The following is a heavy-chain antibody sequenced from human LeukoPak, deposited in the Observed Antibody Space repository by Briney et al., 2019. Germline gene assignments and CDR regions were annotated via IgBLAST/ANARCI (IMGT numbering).Heavy chain of an antibody. J-gene: IGHJ6*04. CDR3: ATRLCTIAACRASSYKSLDV. V-gene: IGHV3-33*08. CDR2: IWYDGSNK. CDR1: GFTFSSYA. Sequence: GGSLRLSCAASGFTFSSYAMSWVRQAPGKGLEWVAVIWYDGSNKYYADSVKGRFTISRDNSKNTLYLQMNSLRAEDTAVYYCATRLCTIAACRASSYKSLDVWGKGTTVTVSS. D-gene: IGHD2-8*01.